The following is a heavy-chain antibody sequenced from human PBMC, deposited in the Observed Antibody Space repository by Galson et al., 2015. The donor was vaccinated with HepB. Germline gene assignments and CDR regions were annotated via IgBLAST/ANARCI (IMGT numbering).Heavy chain of an antibody. J-gene: IGHJ4*02. V-gene: IGHV3-21*01. D-gene: IGHD6-13*01. CDR3: ARNDYSSSWLYVQNPLFDY. CDR1: GFTFSSYS. Sequence: SLRLSCAASGFTFSSYSMNWVRQAPGKGLEWVSSISSSSSYIYYADSVKGRFTISRDNAKNSLYLQMNSLRAEDTAVYYCARNDYSSSWLYVQNPLFDYWGQGTLVTVSS. CDR2: ISSSSSYI.